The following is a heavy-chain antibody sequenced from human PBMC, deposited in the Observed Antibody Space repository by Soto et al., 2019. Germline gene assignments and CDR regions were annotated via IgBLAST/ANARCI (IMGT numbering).Heavy chain of an antibody. Sequence: ASVKVSCKASGYTFTGYYMHWVRQAPGQGLEWMGWINPNSGGTNYAKKFQGWVTMTEDQSISTAYMELSRLRSDDTAVYYCARAPPPQKLVRGGVGWFDPWGQGTLVTVSS. D-gene: IGHD6-13*01. V-gene: IGHV1-2*04. CDR2: INPNSGGT. J-gene: IGHJ5*02. CDR3: ARAPPPQKLVRGGVGWFDP. CDR1: GYTFTGYY.